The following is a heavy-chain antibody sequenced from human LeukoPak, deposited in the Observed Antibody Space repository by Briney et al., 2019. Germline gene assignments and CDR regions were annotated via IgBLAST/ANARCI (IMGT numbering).Heavy chain of an antibody. CDR3: AKGPLLWFGEADAFDI. Sequence: GGSLRLSCAASGFTFSSYGMHWVRQAPGKGLEWVAVISYNGSNKYYADSVKGRFTISRDNSKNTLYLQMNSLRAEDTAVYYCAKGPLLWFGEADAFDIWGQGTMVTVSS. D-gene: IGHD3-10*01. J-gene: IGHJ3*02. V-gene: IGHV3-30*18. CDR2: ISYNGSNK. CDR1: GFTFSSYG.